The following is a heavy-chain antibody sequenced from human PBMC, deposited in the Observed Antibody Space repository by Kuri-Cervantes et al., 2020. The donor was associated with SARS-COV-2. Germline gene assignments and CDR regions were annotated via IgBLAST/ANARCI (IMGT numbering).Heavy chain of an antibody. Sequence: GESLKISCAASGFRFSSYWMTWVRQAPGKGLEWVANIMQDGSETYYVDSVEGRFTISRDNSKNTLYLQMNSLRAEDTAVYYCAKVVSYRYYYYMDVWGKGTTVTVSS. J-gene: IGHJ6*03. CDR3: AKVVSYRYYYYMDV. V-gene: IGHV3-7*01. D-gene: IGHD1-26*01. CDR1: GFRFSSYW. CDR2: IMQDGSET.